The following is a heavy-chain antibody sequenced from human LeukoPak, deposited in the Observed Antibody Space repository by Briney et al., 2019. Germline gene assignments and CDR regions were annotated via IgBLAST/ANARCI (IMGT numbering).Heavy chain of an antibody. V-gene: IGHV4-31*03. J-gene: IGHJ4*02. D-gene: IGHD3-22*01. CDR3: ARAPDPNFYDRSGFDY. Sequence: KSSETLSLTCTVSGGSISRGAYYWSWIRQHPGKGLEWIGYIHYSGSTYYNPSLKSRVTISVDTSKNQFSLNLRSVTAADTAVYYCARAPDPNFYDRSGFDYWGQGTLLSVSS. CDR1: GGSISRGAYY. CDR2: IHYSGST.